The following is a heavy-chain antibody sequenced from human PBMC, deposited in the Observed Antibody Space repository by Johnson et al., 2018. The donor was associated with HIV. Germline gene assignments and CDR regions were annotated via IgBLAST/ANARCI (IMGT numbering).Heavy chain of an antibody. CDR1: GPTFSDYY. Sequence: QVQLVESGGDLVKAGGSLRLSCAASGPTFSDYYMSWIRQAPGKGLEWVSYISGSGGTIYYADSVKGRFTISRDNAMNSVYLQMNSLRAEDTAVYYCAKDEQNYYGSGGYYDAFDIWGQGTMVTVSS. D-gene: IGHD3-10*01. V-gene: IGHV3-11*04. J-gene: IGHJ3*02. CDR3: AKDEQNYYGSGGYYDAFDI. CDR2: ISGSGGTI.